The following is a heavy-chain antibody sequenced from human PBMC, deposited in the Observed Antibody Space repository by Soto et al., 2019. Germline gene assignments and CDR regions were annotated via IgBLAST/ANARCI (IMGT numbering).Heavy chain of an antibody. CDR3: ARGHLAVVPVASWFSYMAV. Sequence: GASVKVSCKASGYAFTSYARHWVRQAPGQRLEWMGWINAGNGNTRFSQNLQGRVTITRDTSARTVYMELSSLRSEDTAVYYCARGHLAVVPVASWFSYMAVRGNGTTVPVSS. CDR1: GYAFTSYA. CDR2: INAGNGNT. J-gene: IGHJ6*03. V-gene: IGHV1-3*01. D-gene: IGHD2-2*01.